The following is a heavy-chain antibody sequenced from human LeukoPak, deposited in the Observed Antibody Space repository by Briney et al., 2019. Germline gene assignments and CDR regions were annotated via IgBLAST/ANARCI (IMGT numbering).Heavy chain of an antibody. V-gene: IGHV1-58*02. CDR2: IVVGSGNT. CDR3: AKRSGYCSTIGCYHLFDY. CDR1: GFTFTSSA. J-gene: IGHJ4*02. D-gene: IGHD2-2*01. Sequence: TSVKVSCKASGFTFTSSAMQWVRQARGQRLEWIGWIVVGSGNTNYAQKFQERVTITRDMSTSTAYMELSSLRSEDTAVYYCAKRSGYCSTIGCYHLFDYWGQGTLVTVSS.